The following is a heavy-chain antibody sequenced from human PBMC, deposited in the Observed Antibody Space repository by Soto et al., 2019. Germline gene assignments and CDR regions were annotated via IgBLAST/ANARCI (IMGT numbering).Heavy chain of an antibody. Sequence: QVQLVESGGGVVQPGRSLRLSCAASGFTCSSYAMHWVRQAPGKGLEWVAVISYDGSNKYYADSVKGRFTISRDNSKNTLYLQMNSLRAEDTAVYYCARDAGGDSGQSYYYYGMDVWGQGTTVTVSS. V-gene: IGHV3-30-3*01. CDR3: ARDAGGDSGQSYYYYGMDV. CDR1: GFTCSSYA. J-gene: IGHJ6*02. D-gene: IGHD2-21*01. CDR2: ISYDGSNK.